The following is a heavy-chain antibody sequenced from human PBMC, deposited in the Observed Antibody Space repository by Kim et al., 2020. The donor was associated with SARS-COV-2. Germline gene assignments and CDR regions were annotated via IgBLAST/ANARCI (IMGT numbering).Heavy chain of an antibody. D-gene: IGHD3-10*01. J-gene: IGHJ6*01. Sequence: SVKVSCKASGGTFSSYAISWVRQAPGQGLEWMGGIIPIFGTANYAQKFRGRVPITADESTSTAYMELSSLRSEDTAVYYCAGEARGVKFPGIDCNYGID. V-gene: IGHV1-69*13. CDR1: GGTFSSYA. CDR3: AGEARGVKFPGIDCNYGID. CDR2: IIPIFGTA.